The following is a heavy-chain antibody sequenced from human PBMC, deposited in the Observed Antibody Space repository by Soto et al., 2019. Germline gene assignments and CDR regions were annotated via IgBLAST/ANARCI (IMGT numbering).Heavy chain of an antibody. J-gene: IGHJ5*02. CDR3: ARGRNYYDSRGYYANWFDP. CDR1: GFTFNHYG. CDR2: ISGSGGTT. V-gene: IGHV3-23*01. D-gene: IGHD3-22*01. Sequence: PGGSLRLSCAASGFTFNHYGMAWVRQAPGKGLEWVSVISGSGGTTYYADSVKGRFTISRDNSKSTVYLQMNSLRVEDTAVYYCARGRNYYDSRGYYANWFDPWGQGTLVTVSS.